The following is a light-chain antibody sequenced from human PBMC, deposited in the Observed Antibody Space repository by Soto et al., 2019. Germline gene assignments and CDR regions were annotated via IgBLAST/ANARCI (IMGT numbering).Light chain of an antibody. Sequence: DIHMTQSPSTLSASVGDRVVITCRASQNIDRWLAWYQQKPRKAPQLLIYRASFTESGVPPRFSGSGSGTEFTLTITSLQPDDFATYFCKHYNSYPYSFGQGTKLEI. J-gene: IGKJ2*03. CDR1: QNIDRW. V-gene: IGKV1-5*03. CDR2: RAS. CDR3: KHYNSYPYS.